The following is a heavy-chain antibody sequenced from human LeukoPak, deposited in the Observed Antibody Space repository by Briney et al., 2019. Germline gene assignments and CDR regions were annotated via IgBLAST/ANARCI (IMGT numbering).Heavy chain of an antibody. CDR3: ARADFWCGYYGWFDP. CDR2: IISIFGKT. J-gene: IGHJ5*02. Sequence: ASVNVSCKASGGTFNSYDIIWVRQAPGQGLEWMGEIISIFGKTNYAQKLEGRVTITADESTSTAYMELSSLRSEDTAVYHCARADFWCGYYGWFDPWGEGTLVTVSS. CDR1: GGTFNSYD. V-gene: IGHV1-69*13. D-gene: IGHD3-3*01.